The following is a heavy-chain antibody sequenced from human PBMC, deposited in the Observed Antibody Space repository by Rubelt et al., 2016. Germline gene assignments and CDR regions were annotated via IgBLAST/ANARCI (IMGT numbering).Heavy chain of an antibody. V-gene: IGHV3-23*01. CDR2: ISGSGGGT. CDR1: GFTFSSYA. Sequence: EVQLLESGGGLVQPGGSLRLSCAASGFTFSSYAMTWVRQAPGKGLEWVSTISGSGGGTYYADSVKGRFTISRDNSKNTLYLQRNSLGAEDTAVYYCAKGSTWGGMAVADTWGQGTLVTVSS. D-gene: IGHD6-13*01. J-gene: IGHJ4*02. CDR3: AKGSTWGGMAVADT.